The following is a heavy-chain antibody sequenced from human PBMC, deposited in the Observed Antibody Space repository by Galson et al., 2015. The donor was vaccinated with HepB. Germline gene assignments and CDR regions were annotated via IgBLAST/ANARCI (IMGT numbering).Heavy chain of an antibody. V-gene: IGHV3-48*01. D-gene: IGHD2-15*01. J-gene: IGHJ4*02. Sequence: SLRLSCAASGFTFSSYSMNWVRQAPGKGLEWVSYISSSSTTIYYADFVKGRFTISRDNAKNSLYLQMNSLRAEDTAVYYCASATGYWGQGTLVTVSS. CDR2: ISSSSTTI. CDR1: GFTFSSYS. CDR3: ASATGY.